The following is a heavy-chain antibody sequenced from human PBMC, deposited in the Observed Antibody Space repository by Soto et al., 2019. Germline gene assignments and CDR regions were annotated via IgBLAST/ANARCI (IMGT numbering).Heavy chain of an antibody. D-gene: IGHD1-1*01. V-gene: IGHV3-30-3*01. CDR1: GFTFSTYP. Sequence: QVQLVQSGGGVVQPGGFLRLSCAASGFTFSTYPMHWVRQAPGKGLEWVAVISPDGYNKYYTDSVKGRFTISRDNSKNTLDVQMSSLRAEDTAVYYCARCWGTGDGSILGYNWLDPWGQGVLVTVSS. J-gene: IGHJ5*02. CDR2: ISPDGYNK. CDR3: ARCWGTGDGSILGYNWLDP.